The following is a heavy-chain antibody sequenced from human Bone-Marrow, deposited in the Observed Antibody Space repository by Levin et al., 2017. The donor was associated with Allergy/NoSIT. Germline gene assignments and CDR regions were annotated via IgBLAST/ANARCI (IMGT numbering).Heavy chain of an antibody. J-gene: IGHJ4*02. CDR2: ISYVGSDE. V-gene: IGHV3-30*03. Sequence: GGSLRLSCAASGFTFKTYGMHWVRQAPGKGLEWVAAISYVGSDEYYADSVKGRFTISRDNSKNTLYLQMNALRPEDTAVYYCATGSFDFWGQGALVTVSS. CDR3: ATGSFDF. CDR1: GFTFKTYG.